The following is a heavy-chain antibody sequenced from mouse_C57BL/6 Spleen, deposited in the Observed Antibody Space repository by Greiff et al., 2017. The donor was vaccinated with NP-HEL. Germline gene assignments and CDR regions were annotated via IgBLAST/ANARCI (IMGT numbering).Heavy chain of an antibody. Sequence: VQLQQSGPELVKPGASVKISCKASGYSFTDYDMNWVKQSNGQSLEWIGVINPNYGTTSYNQKFKGKATLTVDQSSSTAYMQLNSLTSEDSAVYYCARHYDYGPYYAMDYWGQGTSVTVSS. D-gene: IGHD2-4*01. V-gene: IGHV1-39*01. CDR3: ARHYDYGPYYAMDY. J-gene: IGHJ4*01. CDR1: GYSFTDYD. CDR2: INPNYGTT.